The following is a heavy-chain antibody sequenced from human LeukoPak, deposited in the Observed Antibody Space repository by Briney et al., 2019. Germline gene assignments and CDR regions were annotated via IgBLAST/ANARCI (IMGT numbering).Heavy chain of an antibody. Sequence: GGSLRLSCAASGFTFSSYSMDWVRQAPGKGLEWVSYISSSSSTIYYADSVKGRFTISRDNAKNSLYLQMNSLRAEDTAVYYCARESGYGSGSYYFDYWGQGTLVTVSS. CDR3: ARESGYGSGSYYFDY. CDR1: GFTFSSYS. D-gene: IGHD3-10*01. CDR2: ISSSSSTI. J-gene: IGHJ4*02. V-gene: IGHV3-48*01.